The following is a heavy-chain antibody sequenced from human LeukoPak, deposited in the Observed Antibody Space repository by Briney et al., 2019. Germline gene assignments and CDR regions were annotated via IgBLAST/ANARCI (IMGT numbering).Heavy chain of an antibody. Sequence: GGSLRLSCAASGFTFSNYGMHWVRQAPGKGLEWVAVISYDGSNKYYADSVKGRFTISRDNSKNTLYLQMNSLRAEDTAMNYCAKDRGAARMSHFDYWGQGTLVTVSS. CDR2: ISYDGSNK. CDR3: AKDRGAARMSHFDY. CDR1: GFTFSNYG. J-gene: IGHJ4*02. V-gene: IGHV3-30*18. D-gene: IGHD6-6*01.